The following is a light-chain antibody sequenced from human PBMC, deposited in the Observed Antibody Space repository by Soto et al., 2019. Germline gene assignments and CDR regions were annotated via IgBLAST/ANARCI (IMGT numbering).Light chain of an antibody. J-gene: IGLJ1*01. CDR1: TNDVGVYNY. V-gene: IGLV2-14*01. CDR3: SSYRSTKARV. Sequence: QSALTQPASVSGSPGQSITISCSGTTNDVGVYNYVSWFQHHPGKAPKVVIYEVRNRPSGVYTRFSGSKSGNTASLTISGLQAEDEADYYCSSYRSTKARVLGTGTKLTV. CDR2: EVR.